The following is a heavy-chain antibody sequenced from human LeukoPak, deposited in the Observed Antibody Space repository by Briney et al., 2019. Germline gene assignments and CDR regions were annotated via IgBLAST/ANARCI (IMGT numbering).Heavy chain of an antibody. CDR1: GYTFTSYG. Sequence: ASVKVSCKASGYTFTSYGISWVRQAPGQGLEWMGWISAYNGNTNYAQKLQGRVTMTTDTSTSTAYMELRSLRSDDTAVYYCARDSVPYCSSTSCYSAFDIWGQGTMVTVSS. V-gene: IGHV1-18*01. CDR2: ISAYNGNT. D-gene: IGHD2-2*02. CDR3: ARDSVPYCSSTSCYSAFDI. J-gene: IGHJ3*02.